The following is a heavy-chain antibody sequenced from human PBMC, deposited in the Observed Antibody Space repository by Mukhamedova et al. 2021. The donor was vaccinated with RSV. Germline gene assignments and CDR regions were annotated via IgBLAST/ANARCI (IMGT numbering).Heavy chain of an antibody. CDR2: IWYNGINK. D-gene: IGHD1-1*01. V-gene: IGHV3-33*01. J-gene: IGHJ3*01. Sequence: GFTFSDYGMHWVRQAPGKGLEWVAVIWYNGINKVYVDSVKGRFTISRDNSKNTLYLQMDSLRVEDTAVYYCARDDLEVSNDFDVWG. CDR1: GFTFSDYG. CDR3: ARDDLEVSNDFDV.